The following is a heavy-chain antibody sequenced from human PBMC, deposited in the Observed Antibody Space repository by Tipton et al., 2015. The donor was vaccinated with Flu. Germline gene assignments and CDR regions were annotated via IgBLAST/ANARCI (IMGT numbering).Heavy chain of an antibody. CDR1: GFTFDSYW. V-gene: IGHV3-7*01. J-gene: IGHJ3*02. CDR2: INLGGSET. CDR3: ARTYDTTGYYGAEGPFDI. Sequence: SLRLSCSASGFTFDSYWMSWVRQAPGKGLEWVANINLGGSETRYVGSVRGRFTISRDNAKNTLYLQLNNLRVEDAAVFYCARTYDTTGYYGAEGPFDIWGQGTVVTVSS. D-gene: IGHD3-22*01.